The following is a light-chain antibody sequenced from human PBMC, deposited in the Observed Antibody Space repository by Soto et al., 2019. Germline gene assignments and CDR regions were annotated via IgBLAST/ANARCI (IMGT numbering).Light chain of an antibody. CDR3: QQYNNWPLT. CDR2: GAS. V-gene: IGKV3-15*01. J-gene: IGKJ1*01. CDR1: QSVSSN. Sequence: EIVMTKSPATLSVSPGERATLSCRASQSVSSNLAWYQQKPGQAPRLLIYGASTRATGIPARFSGSGSGTEFTLTISSLQSEDFAVYYCQQYNNWPLTFGQGTKVEIK.